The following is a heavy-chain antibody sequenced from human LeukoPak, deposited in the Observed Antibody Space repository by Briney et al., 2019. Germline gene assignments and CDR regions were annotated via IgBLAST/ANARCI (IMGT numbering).Heavy chain of an antibody. CDR2: INHSGST. Sequence: KPSETLSLTCAVYGGSFSGYYWSWIRQPPGKGLEWIGEINHSGSTNYNPSLKSQVTISVDTSKNQFSLKLSSVTAADTAVYYCARYKNVAAAAGPYFDYWGQGTLVTVSS. V-gene: IGHV4-34*01. D-gene: IGHD6-13*01. CDR1: GGSFSGYY. CDR3: ARYKNVAAAAGPYFDY. J-gene: IGHJ4*02.